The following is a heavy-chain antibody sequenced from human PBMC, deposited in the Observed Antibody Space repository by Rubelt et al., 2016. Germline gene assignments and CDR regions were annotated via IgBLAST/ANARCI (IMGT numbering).Heavy chain of an antibody. CDR1: GFTFSSYA. CDR3: ARDSLHSGSYSNWFDP. V-gene: IGHV3-30*04. Sequence: GFTFSSYAMHWVRQAPGKGLEWVALISYDGRNKYYTDSLKGRFTISRDNSKNTPYLQMNSLRAEDTAVYYCARDSLHSGSYSNWFDPWGQGTLVTVSS. J-gene: IGHJ5*02. D-gene: IGHD3-10*01. CDR2: ISYDGRNK.